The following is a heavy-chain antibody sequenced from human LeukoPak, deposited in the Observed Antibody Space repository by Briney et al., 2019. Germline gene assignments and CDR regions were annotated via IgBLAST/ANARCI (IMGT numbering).Heavy chain of an antibody. Sequence: TGGSLRLSCAASGFAFSGYAMHWVRQAPGKGLEWVAFIRHDNTDKFYADSVKGRFTISSDNSKSTLYLQMNSLRAEDTAVYYCAKEGIDAFDIWGQGTMVTVSS. CDR2: IRHDNTDK. V-gene: IGHV3-30*02. CDR1: GFAFSGYA. CDR3: AKEGIDAFDI. J-gene: IGHJ3*02.